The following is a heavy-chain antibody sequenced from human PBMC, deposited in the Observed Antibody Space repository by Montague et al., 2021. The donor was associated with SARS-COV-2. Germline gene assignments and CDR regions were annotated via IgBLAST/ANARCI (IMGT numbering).Heavy chain of an antibody. Sequence: SETLSLTCTVSGYSISSGYYWGWIRQPPGEGLEWIGSIYHSGSTYYNPSLKSRVTISVDTSKNQFSLKLSSVTAADTAVYYGARDVRYYDFWSGRAQTSPDYWGQGTLVTVSS. CDR3: ARDVRYYDFWSGRAQTSPDY. D-gene: IGHD3-3*01. CDR1: GYSISSGYY. CDR2: IYHSGST. V-gene: IGHV4-38-2*02. J-gene: IGHJ4*02.